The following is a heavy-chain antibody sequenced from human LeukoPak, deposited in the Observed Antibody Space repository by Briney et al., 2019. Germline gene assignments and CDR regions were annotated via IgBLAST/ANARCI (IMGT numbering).Heavy chain of an antibody. CDR1: GGSISSGGYS. V-gene: IGHV4-30-2*01. J-gene: IGHJ2*01. Sequence: KTSETLSLTCAVSGGSISSGGYSWSWIRQPPGKGLEWIGYIYHSGSTYYNPSLKSRVTISVDRSKNQFSLKLSSVTAADTAVYYCARDSGTVTPGYFDLWGRGTLVTVSS. D-gene: IGHD4-17*01. CDR2: IYHSGST. CDR3: ARDSGTVTPGYFDL.